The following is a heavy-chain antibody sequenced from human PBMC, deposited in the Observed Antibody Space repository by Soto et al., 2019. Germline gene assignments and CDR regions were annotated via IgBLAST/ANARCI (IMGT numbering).Heavy chain of an antibody. CDR2: IIPIFGTA. CDR3: ARDRGPSSGYYPYWFDP. CDR1: GGTFSSYA. D-gene: IGHD3-22*01. V-gene: IGHV1-69*12. J-gene: IGHJ5*02. Sequence: QVQLVQSGAAVKKPGSSVKVSCKASGGTFSSYAITWVRQAPGQGLEWMGGIIPIFGTANYAQKCQGRVTITADESTSTAYLELSSLRSEDTAVYYCARDRGPSSGYYPYWFDPWGQGTLVTVSS.